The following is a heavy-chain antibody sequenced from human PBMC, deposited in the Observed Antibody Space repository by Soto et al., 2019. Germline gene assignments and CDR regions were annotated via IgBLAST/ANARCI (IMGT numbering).Heavy chain of an antibody. CDR3: TRDWEITVSTWSFGGF. CDR2: IIPFHGVT. D-gene: IGHD3-10*01. V-gene: IGHV1-69*08. CDR1: GGTFSPYT. Sequence: QVQLVQSGAEVKKPGSSVKVSCKASGGTFSPYTINWVRQAPGQGLEWMGRIIPFHGVTNYAQKCQARVTITADKSTSPAYMELSGLRFEDTAMYYCTRDWEITVSTWSFGGFWGRGTLVTVSS. J-gene: IGHJ4*02.